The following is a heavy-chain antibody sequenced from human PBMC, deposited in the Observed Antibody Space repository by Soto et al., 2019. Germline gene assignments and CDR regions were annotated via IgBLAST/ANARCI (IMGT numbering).Heavy chain of an antibody. J-gene: IGHJ4*01. CDR1: GGSISSGGYY. CDR2: ISYRGTT. V-gene: IGHV4-31*03. Sequence: QVQLQESGPGLVKPSQTLSLTCTVSGGSISSGGYYWSWIRQHPGTGLEWIGYISYRGTTYYNPSLTSRVTISVDTSKNQFSLIRNSVTAPDTAVYYCARGVLHWGQGTLVTVSS. CDR3: ARGVLH.